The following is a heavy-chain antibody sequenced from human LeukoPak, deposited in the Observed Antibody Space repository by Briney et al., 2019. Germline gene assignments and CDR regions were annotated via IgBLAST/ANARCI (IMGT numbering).Heavy chain of an antibody. J-gene: IGHJ4*02. V-gene: IGHV4-31*03. D-gene: IGHD3-22*01. Sequence: PSETLSLTCTVSGGSISSGGYYWSWIRQHPGKGLEWIGYIYYSGSTYYNPSLKSRVTISVDTSKNQFSLKLSSVTAADTAVYYCARGRYYDSSGYYYVPPHFDHWGQGTLVTVSS. CDR2: IYYSGST. CDR3: ARGRYYDSSGYYYVPPHFDH. CDR1: GGSISSGGYY.